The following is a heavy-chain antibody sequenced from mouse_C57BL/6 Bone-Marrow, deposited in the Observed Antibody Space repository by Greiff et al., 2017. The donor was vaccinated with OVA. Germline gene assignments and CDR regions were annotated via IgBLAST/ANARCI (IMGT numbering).Heavy chain of an antibody. CDR1: DSEVFPIAY. CDR2: ILPSIGRT. D-gene: IGHD1-1*01. V-gene: IGHV15-2*01. CDR3: ARRGTTVVATDWYFDV. Sequence: QVQLQQSGSELRSPGSSVKLSCKDFDSEVFPIAYMSWVRQKPGHGFEWIGGILPSIGRTIYGEKFEDKATLDADTLSNTAYLELNSLTSEDSAIYFCARRGTTVVATDWYFDVWGTGTTVTVSS. J-gene: IGHJ1*03.